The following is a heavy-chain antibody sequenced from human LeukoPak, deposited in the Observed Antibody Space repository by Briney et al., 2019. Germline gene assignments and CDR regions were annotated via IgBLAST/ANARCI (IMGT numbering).Heavy chain of an antibody. CDR2: IYHSGST. V-gene: IGHV4-59*08. D-gene: IGHD3-10*01. CDR3: ASMVRGAALDY. J-gene: IGHJ4*02. CDR1: GGSISSYY. Sequence: PSETLSLTCTVSGGSISSYYWSWIRQPPGKGLEWIGYIYHSGSTNYNPSLKSRVTISVDTSKNQFSLKLSSVTAADTAVYYCASMVRGAALDYWGQGTLVTVSS.